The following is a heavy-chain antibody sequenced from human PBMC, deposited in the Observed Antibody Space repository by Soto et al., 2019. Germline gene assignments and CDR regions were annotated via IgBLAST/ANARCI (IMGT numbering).Heavy chain of an antibody. CDR3: ARGPSGWFGYDY. CDR2: INSGASTT. J-gene: IGHJ4*02. V-gene: IGHV3-74*01. Sequence: PGGSLRLSCASSGFTFSSSWMHLVRQAPGKGLVWVSRINSGASTTNYADSVKGRFTISRDNAKNTLYLQMDSLTAEDTAVYYCARGPSGWFGYDYWGQGTLVTVSS. CDR1: GFTFSSSW. D-gene: IGHD6-19*01.